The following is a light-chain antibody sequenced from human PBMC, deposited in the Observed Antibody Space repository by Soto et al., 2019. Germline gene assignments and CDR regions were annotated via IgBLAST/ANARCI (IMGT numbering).Light chain of an antibody. V-gene: IGKV1-33*01. CDR3: QQYDNPPLT. CDR1: QDISNY. CDR2: DAS. Sequence: DIQITQSPSSLSASVGDRVTITCQASQDISNYLNCYQQKPGNAHKLLNYDASNLETGVPSTFSGSVSGTDFTCTISSLQPDDIATYYLQQYDNPPLTFGGGTQGEIK. J-gene: IGKJ4*01.